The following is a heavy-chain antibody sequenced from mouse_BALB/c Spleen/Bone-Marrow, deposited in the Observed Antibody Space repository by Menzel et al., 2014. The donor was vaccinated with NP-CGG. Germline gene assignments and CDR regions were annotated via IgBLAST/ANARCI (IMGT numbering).Heavy chain of an antibody. D-gene: IGHD1-1*01. J-gene: IGHJ3*02. Sequence: VQLQQSGAELVRPGASVTLSCKASGYTFXDYEMHWVKQTPVHGLEWIGSIDPETDNTVFNQKFKAKATLTADRSSNTASVDLRSLTSEDSAVYYCTRYGSRGYWGQGTLVTVS. CDR2: IDPETDNT. CDR3: TRYGSRGY. CDR1: GYTFXDYE. V-gene: IGHV1-15*01.